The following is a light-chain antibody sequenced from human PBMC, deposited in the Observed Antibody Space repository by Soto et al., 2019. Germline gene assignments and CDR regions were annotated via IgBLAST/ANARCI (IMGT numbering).Light chain of an antibody. V-gene: IGKV1-27*01. CDR3: QKYNSAPDT. CDR1: QGISNY. CDR2: AAS. J-gene: IGKJ2*01. Sequence: DVQMTQFPSSLYASVGDRVTITCRASQGISNYLAWYQQKPGKVPKLLIYAASTLQSGVPSRFSGSGSGTDFTLTISSLQPEDVATYYCQKYNSAPDTFGQGTKVDIK.